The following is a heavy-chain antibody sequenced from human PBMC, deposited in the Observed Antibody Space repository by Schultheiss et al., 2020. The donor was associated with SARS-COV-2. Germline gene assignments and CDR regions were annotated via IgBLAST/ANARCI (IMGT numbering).Heavy chain of an antibody. CDR2: IYTSGST. V-gene: IGHV4-4*07. Sequence: SQTLSLTCTVSGGSISSYYWSWIRQPAGKGLEWIGRIYTSGSTNYNPSLKSRVTMSVDTSKNQFSLKLSSVTAADTAVYYCARSLVGATLFNGMDVWGQGTTVTVSS. CDR3: ARSLVGATLFNGMDV. CDR1: GGSISSYY. D-gene: IGHD1-26*01. J-gene: IGHJ6*02.